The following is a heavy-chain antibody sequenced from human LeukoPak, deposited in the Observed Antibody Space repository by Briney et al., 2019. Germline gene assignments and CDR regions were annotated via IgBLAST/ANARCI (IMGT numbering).Heavy chain of an antibody. CDR2: ISGYNGNT. Sequence: VASVKVSCKASGFTFTSYGFNWVRQAPGQGLEWMGWISGYNGNTNYAQKLQGRVTMTTDTSTRTAYMELRSLRSDDTAVYYCARGGSSTYIDYWGQGTLVTVSS. J-gene: IGHJ4*02. V-gene: IGHV1-18*01. CDR1: GFTFTSYG. CDR3: ARGGSSTYIDY. D-gene: IGHD2-2*01.